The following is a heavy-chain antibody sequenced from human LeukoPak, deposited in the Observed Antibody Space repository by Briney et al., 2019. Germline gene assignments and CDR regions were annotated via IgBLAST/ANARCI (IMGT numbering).Heavy chain of an antibody. J-gene: IGHJ6*02. Sequence: GRSLRLSCAASGFTFSSYAMHWVRQAPGKGLEWVAVISYDGSNKYYADSVKGRFTISRDNSKNTLYLQMNSLRAEDTAVYYCARELGNTMVRGVISHGMDVWGQGTTVTVSS. CDR2: ISYDGSNK. D-gene: IGHD3-10*01. CDR1: GFTFSSYA. CDR3: ARELGNTMVRGVISHGMDV. V-gene: IGHV3-30-3*01.